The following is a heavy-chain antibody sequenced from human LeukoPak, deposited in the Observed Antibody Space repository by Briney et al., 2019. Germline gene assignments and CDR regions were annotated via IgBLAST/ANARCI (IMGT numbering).Heavy chain of an antibody. CDR1: GYSFTSYW. CDR2: IDPSDSYT. J-gene: IGHJ4*02. CDR3: ARSRDSVIPTDY. V-gene: IGHV5-10-1*01. D-gene: IGHD3-16*02. Sequence: NRGESLKISCKGSGYSFTSYWISWVRQMPGKGLEWMGRIDPSDSYTNYSPSFQGHVTISADKSISTAYLQWSSLKASDTAMYYCARSRDSVIPTDYWGQGTLVTVSS.